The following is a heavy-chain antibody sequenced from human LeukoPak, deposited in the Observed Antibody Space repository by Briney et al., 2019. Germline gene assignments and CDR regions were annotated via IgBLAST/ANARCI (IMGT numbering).Heavy chain of an antibody. CDR2: ISATGGST. CDR3: AKDRPTWPIDY. V-gene: IGHV3-23*01. D-gene: IGHD5-12*01. CDR1: GFSFNVYA. Sequence: GGSLRLSCAASGFSFNVYAMNWVRQAPGKGLEWVSGISATGGSTFYADSVKGRFIISRDNSKNTIYLQMNSLRAEDTAVYYCAKDRPTWPIDYWGQGTLVTVSS. J-gene: IGHJ4*02.